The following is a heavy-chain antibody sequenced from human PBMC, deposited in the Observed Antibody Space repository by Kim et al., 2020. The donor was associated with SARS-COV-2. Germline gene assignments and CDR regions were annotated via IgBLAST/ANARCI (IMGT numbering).Heavy chain of an antibody. CDR1: GGSISSYY. CDR3: ARGLTGSYWGTGYYYYYGMDV. D-gene: IGHD1-26*01. CDR2: IYYSGST. Sequence: SETLSLTCTVSGGSISSYYWSWIRQPPGKGLEWIGYIYYSGSTNYNPSLKSRVTISVDTSKNQFSLKLSSVTAADTAVYYCARGLTGSYWGTGYYYYYGMDVWGQGTTVTVSS. V-gene: IGHV4-59*13. J-gene: IGHJ6*02.